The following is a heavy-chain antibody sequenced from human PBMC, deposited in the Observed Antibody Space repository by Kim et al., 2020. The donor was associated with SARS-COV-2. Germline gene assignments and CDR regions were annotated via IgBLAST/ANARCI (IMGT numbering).Heavy chain of an antibody. D-gene: IGHD3-10*01. V-gene: IGHV4-4*02. CDR2: IYHSGST. J-gene: IGHJ5*02. Sequence: SETLSLTCAVSGGSISSSNWWSWVRQPPGKGLEWIGEIYHSGSTNYNPSLKSRVTISVDKSKNQFSLKLSSVTAADTAVYYCAREQTDKPSNYGSGSYYNEDWFDPWGQGTLVTVSS. CDR1: GGSISSSNW. CDR3: AREQTDKPSNYGSGSYYNEDWFDP.